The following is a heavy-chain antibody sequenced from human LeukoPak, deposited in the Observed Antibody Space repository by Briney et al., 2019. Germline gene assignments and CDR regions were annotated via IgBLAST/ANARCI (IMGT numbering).Heavy chain of an antibody. CDR2: IIPIFRTT. D-gene: IGHD1-26*01. V-gene: IGHV1-69*05. Sequence: SVKVSCKASGGTFSNYSFSWGRQAPGPGLEWMGGIIPIFRTTNYAEQFQGRVTITTDESTNTAYLDLSSLRSEDTAVYYCAKDDGSATMGFDSWGQGTLVSVSS. CDR1: GGTFSNYS. CDR3: AKDDGSATMGFDS. J-gene: IGHJ5*01.